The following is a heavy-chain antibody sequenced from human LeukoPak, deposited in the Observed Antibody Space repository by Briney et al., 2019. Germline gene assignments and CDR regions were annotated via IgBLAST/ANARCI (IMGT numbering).Heavy chain of an antibody. V-gene: IGHV4-59*01. D-gene: IGHD3-22*01. CDR2: IYYSGST. Sequence: SAPLSLTCTVSGGSISNYYWSWIRQPPGKGLEWIGYIYYSGSTNYNPSLKSRVTISLDTSKNQFSLKLSSVTAADTAVYFCASDRGGPYYYDSSGYQYWGQGTLVTVSS. CDR1: GGSISNYY. J-gene: IGHJ4*02. CDR3: ASDRGGPYYYDSSGYQY.